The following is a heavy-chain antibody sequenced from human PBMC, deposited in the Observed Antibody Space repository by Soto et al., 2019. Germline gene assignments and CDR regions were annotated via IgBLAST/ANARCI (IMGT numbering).Heavy chain of an antibody. CDR3: ARDSIAVAGTRGGFFDY. D-gene: IGHD6-19*01. Sequence: QVQLVESGGGVVQPGRSLRLSCAASGFTFSSYAMHWVRQAPGKGLEWVAVISYDGSNKYYADSVKGRFTISRDNSKNXXFLKMNSLGAGDTAVYYCARDSIAVAGTRGGFFDYWGQGTLVTVSS. V-gene: IGHV3-30-3*01. CDR1: GFTFSSYA. CDR2: ISYDGSNK. J-gene: IGHJ4*02.